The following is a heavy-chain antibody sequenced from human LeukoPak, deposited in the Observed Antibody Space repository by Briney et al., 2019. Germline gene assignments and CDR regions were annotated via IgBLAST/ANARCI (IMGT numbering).Heavy chain of an antibody. CDR3: ARDHNYAFDN. Sequence: GGSLRLSCAASGFPFIEYSMNWVRQAPGKGLEWISYIGIESGNTKYADSVKGRFTISGDSAKNSLYLQTNSLRVEDTAVYYCARDHNYAFDNWGQGTLVTVSP. CDR2: IGIESGNT. J-gene: IGHJ4*02. CDR1: GFPFIEYS. D-gene: IGHD1-1*01. V-gene: IGHV3-48*04.